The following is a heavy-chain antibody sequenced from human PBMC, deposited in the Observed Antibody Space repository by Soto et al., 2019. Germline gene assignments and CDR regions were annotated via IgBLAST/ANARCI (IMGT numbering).Heavy chain of an antibody. CDR2: IYYSGSS. Sequence: SETLSLTCIVSGGSLSSFYWSWVRQPPGKGLEWIGSIYYSGSSNYNPSLKSRVTISVDTSKNQFSLKLTSVTAADTAMYYCARDITLTPCGQRTLVTVSS. V-gene: IGHV4-59*01. J-gene: IGHJ5*02. CDR3: ARDITLTP. D-gene: IGHD3-10*01. CDR1: GGSLSSFY.